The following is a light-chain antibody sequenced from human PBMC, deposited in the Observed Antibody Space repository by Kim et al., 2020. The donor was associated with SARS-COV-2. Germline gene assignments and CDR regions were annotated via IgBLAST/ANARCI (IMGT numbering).Light chain of an antibody. CDR3: QLYNNWPRT. J-gene: IGKJ1*01. CDR1: QSVSSN. V-gene: IGKV3-15*01. CDR2: GTS. Sequence: EVVMTQSPATLSVSPGERATLSCRASQSVSSNLAWYQQKPGQAPRLLIYGTSTRATGIPARFSGSGSGTEFTLIISSLQSEDFAVYYCQLYNNWPRTFGQGTKGDIK.